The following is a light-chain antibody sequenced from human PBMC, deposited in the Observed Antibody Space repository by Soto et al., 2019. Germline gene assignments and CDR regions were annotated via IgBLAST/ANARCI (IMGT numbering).Light chain of an antibody. V-gene: IGKV1-39*01. Sequence: TQSPSTLSASVEDIFTITCRASQSISSLLAWYQQKPGKAPTLPIYAAPSLQSGVPSRFSGSGCGTDFSLTVSCRQPEEFATSYCQQSYSTRAFGQGTKVDI. CDR1: QSISSL. J-gene: IGKJ1*01. CDR3: QQSYSTRA. CDR2: AAP.